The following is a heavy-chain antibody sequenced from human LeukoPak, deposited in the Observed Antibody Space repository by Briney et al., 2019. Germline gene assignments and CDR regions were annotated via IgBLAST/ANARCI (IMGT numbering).Heavy chain of an antibody. CDR2: IKQDGSEK. J-gene: IGHJ5*02. D-gene: IGHD2-2*01. Sequence: HAGGSLRLSCAASGFTFSSYWMSWVRQAPGKGLEWVANIKQDGSEKYYVDSVKGRFTISRDNAKNSLYLQMNSLRAEDTAVYYCARGFCSSTSCFYDPWGQGTLVTVSS. CDR3: ARGFCSSTSCFYDP. CDR1: GFTFSSYW. V-gene: IGHV3-7*01.